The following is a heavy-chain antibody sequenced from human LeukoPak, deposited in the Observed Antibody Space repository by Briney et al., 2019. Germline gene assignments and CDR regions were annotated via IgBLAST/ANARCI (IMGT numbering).Heavy chain of an antibody. J-gene: IGHJ4*02. V-gene: IGHV4-31*03. CDR2: IYYSGST. D-gene: IGHD3-22*01. Sequence: SQTLSLTCTVSGGSISSGGYYWSWIRQHPGKGLEWIGYIYYSGSTYYNPSLKSRVTISVDTSKNQFSLKLSSVTAADTAVYYCARQTPSYYDSSGYHSWGQGTLVTVSS. CDR1: GGSISSGGYY. CDR3: ARQTPSYYDSSGYHS.